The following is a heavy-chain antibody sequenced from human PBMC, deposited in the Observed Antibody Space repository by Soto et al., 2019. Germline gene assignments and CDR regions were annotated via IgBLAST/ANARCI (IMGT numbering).Heavy chain of an antibody. J-gene: IGHJ5*02. CDR2: IDPSDSYT. V-gene: IGHV5-10-1*01. Sequence: GESLNTAWKGSGYSLTGDWIGRRRQMPGKGLEWMGRIDPSDSYTNYSPSFQGHVTISADKSISTAYLQWSSLKASDTAMYYCARHPITGTDNWFDPWGQGTLVTVSS. CDR1: GYSLTGDW. D-gene: IGHD1-7*01. CDR3: ARHPITGTDNWFDP.